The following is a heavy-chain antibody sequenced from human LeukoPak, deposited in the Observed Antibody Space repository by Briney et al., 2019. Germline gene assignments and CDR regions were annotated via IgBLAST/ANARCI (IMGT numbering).Heavy chain of an antibody. V-gene: IGHV3-23*01. CDR1: GFTFSSYA. CDR3: ATYCSSTSCRGEDY. D-gene: IGHD2-2*01. CDR2: ISGSGGSI. Sequence: GGSLRLSCAASGFTFSSYAMSWVRQAPGKGLEWVSAISGSGGSIYYADSVKGRFTISRDNSKNTLYLQMNSLRAEDTAVYYCATYCSSTSCRGEDYWGQGTLVTVSS. J-gene: IGHJ4*02.